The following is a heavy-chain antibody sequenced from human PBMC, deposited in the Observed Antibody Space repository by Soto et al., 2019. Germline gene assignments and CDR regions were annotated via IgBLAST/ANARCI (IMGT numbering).Heavy chain of an antibody. CDR1: GSTFTRYS. V-gene: IGHV3-21*06. CDR2: ISSTTNYI. CDR3: ARESEDLTSNFDY. Sequence: SLRLSCAASGSTFTRYSMNWVRRAPGKGLEWVSSISSTTNYIYYGDSMKGRFTISRDNAKNSLYLEMNSLRAEDTAVYYCARESEDLTSNFDYWGQGTLVTVSS. J-gene: IGHJ4*02.